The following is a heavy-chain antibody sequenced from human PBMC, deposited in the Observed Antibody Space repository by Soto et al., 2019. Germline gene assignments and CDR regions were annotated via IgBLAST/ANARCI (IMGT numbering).Heavy chain of an antibody. D-gene: IGHD6-13*01. V-gene: IGHV4-31*03. Sequence: QVQLQESGPGLVKPSQTLSLTCTVSGVSISSGGHYWSWIRQHSGKGLEWIGYIYYSGSTYYTPSPKSRVTLSVDTSKNQFAQKLLSVTAADTAVYYCASGTEGSPSWDGWGQGTTVTVSS. CDR1: GVSISSGGHY. J-gene: IGHJ6*02. CDR3: ASGTEGSPSWDG. CDR2: IYYSGST.